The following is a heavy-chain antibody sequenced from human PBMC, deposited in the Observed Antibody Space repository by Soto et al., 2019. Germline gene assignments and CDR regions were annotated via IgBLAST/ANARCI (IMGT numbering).Heavy chain of an antibody. Sequence: GASVKVSCKVSGYTLTELSMHWVRQAPGKGLEWMGGFDPEDGETIYAQKFQGRVTMTEDTSTDTAYMELSSLRSEDTAVYYCATYVHIPVAEYYFDYWGQGTLVTFSS. D-gene: IGHD6-19*01. V-gene: IGHV1-24*01. CDR3: ATYVHIPVAEYYFDY. CDR2: FDPEDGET. CDR1: GYTLTELS. J-gene: IGHJ4*02.